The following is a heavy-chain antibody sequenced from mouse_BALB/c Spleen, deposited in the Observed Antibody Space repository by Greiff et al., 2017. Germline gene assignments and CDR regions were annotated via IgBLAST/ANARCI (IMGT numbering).Heavy chain of an antibody. J-gene: IGHJ3*01. CDR1: GYTFTDYA. V-gene: IGHV1S137*01. Sequence: QVQLKESGAELVRPGVSVKISCKGSGYTFTDYAMHWVKQSHAKSLEWIGVISTYYGDASYNQKFKGKATMTVDKSSSTAYMELARLTSEDSAIYYCARGDGGNWFAYWGQGTLVTVSA. CDR2: ISTYYGDA. D-gene: IGHD3-3*01. CDR3: ARGDGGNWFAY.